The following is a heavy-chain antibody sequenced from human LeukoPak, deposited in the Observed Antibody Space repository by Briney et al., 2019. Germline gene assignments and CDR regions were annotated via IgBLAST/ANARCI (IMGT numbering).Heavy chain of an antibody. D-gene: IGHD4-11*01. CDR3: ARVTDYTMGGTAFDI. CDR1: GGTFNNYA. V-gene: IGHV1-69*13. J-gene: IGHJ3*02. Sequence: SVKVSCKASGGTFNNYAISWVRQAPGQGLEWMGGIIPVFGTPNYAQKFQGRATISADDSTTTAYMELSSLRSEDTAVYYCARVTDYTMGGTAFDIWGQGTMVTVSS. CDR2: IIPVFGTP.